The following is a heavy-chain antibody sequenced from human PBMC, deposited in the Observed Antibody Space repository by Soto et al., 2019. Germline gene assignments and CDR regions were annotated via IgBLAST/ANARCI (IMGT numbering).Heavy chain of an antibody. J-gene: IGHJ4*02. CDR2: FYYSGST. CDR3: ARSFAGTIAAAGRFDY. Sequence: QLQLQESGPGLVKPSETLSLTCTVSGGSISSSSYYWGWIRQPPGKGLEWIGSFYYSGSTYYNPSPKSRVTISVDTSKNQFSLKLSSVTAADTAVYYCARSFAGTIAAAGRFDYWGQGTLVTVSS. V-gene: IGHV4-39*01. CDR1: GGSISSSSYY. D-gene: IGHD6-13*01.